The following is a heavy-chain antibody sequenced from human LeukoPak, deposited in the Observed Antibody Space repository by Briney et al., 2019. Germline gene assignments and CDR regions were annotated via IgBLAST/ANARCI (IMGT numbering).Heavy chain of an antibody. CDR1: GGSFSGYY. Sequence: PSETLSLTCAVYGGSFSGYYWSWIRQPPGKGLEWIGEINHSGSTNYNPSLKSRVTISVDTSKNQFSLKLSSVTAADTAVYYCARGVAVAGSVYYYYYYMDVWGKGTTVTVSS. CDR3: ARGVAVAGSVYYYYYYMDV. V-gene: IGHV4-34*01. D-gene: IGHD6-19*01. J-gene: IGHJ6*03. CDR2: INHSGST.